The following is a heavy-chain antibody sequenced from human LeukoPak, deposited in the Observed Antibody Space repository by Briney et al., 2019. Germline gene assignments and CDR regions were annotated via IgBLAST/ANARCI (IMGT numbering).Heavy chain of an antibody. Sequence: GGSLRLSCAASGFTFSDYYMNWIRQAPGKGLECVSYISSSGSTIYYADSVKGRFTISRDSAKNSLYLQMNSLRGEDTAVYYCARVGVDDSSDYWGQGTLFTVSS. J-gene: IGHJ4*02. CDR2: ISSSGSTI. D-gene: IGHD4-11*01. CDR3: ARVGVDDSSDY. V-gene: IGHV3-11*01. CDR1: GFTFSDYY.